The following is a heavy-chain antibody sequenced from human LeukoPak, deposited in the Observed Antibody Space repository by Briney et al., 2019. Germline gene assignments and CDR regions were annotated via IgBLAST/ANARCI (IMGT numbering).Heavy chain of an antibody. CDR1: GFTFDGYA. CDR2: ISWNSGSI. V-gene: IGHV3-9*01. Sequence: PGGSLRLSCAASGFTFDGYAMHWVRQSPGKGLEWASGISWNSGSIGYADSVKGRFTISRDNAKNSLYLQMNSLRAEDTALYYCAKVYYDSSGYSDAFDIWGQGTMVTVSS. J-gene: IGHJ3*02. CDR3: AKVYYDSSGYSDAFDI. D-gene: IGHD3-22*01.